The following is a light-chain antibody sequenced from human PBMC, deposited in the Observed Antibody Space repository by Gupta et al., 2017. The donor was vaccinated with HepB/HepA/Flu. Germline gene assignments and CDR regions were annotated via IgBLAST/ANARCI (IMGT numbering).Light chain of an antibody. V-gene: IGKV3-15*01. CDR2: GAS. Sequence: EIVMTQSPATLSVSPGERATLSCRASQSVSSNLAWYQRKPGQAPRLLIYGASTRATGIPARFSGSGSGTEFSLTISSLQSEDFAVYYCQQYNNWPPDFGGGTKVEIK. J-gene: IGKJ4*01. CDR1: QSVSSN. CDR3: QQYNNWPPD.